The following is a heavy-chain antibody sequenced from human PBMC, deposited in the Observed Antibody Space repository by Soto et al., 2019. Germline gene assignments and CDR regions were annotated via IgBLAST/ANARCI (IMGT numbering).Heavy chain of an antibody. CDR1: GGSFSGYY. D-gene: IGHD6-6*01. Sequence: PSETLSLTCAVYGGSFSGYYWSWIRQPPGKGLEWIGEINHSGSTNYNPSLKSRVTMSVDSSKTQFSLNLTSVTAADTAVYYCARVHSRSYYYGLAVWGQGIPVTVSS. J-gene: IGHJ6*02. CDR2: INHSGST. CDR3: ARVHSRSYYYGLAV. V-gene: IGHV4-34*01.